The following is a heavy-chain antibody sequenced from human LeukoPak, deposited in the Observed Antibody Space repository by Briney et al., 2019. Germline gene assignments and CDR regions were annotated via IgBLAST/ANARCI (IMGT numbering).Heavy chain of an antibody. J-gene: IGHJ3*02. V-gene: IGHV4-59*01. CDR1: GDSISDYY. D-gene: IGHD2-2*01. CDR2: IYYSGGT. CDR3: ARTEVVPGAFGAFGI. Sequence: SETLSLTCTVSGDSISDYYWSWIRQPPGKGLEWIGYIYYSGGTNYNPSLKSRVTISVDTSKNQFSLRLTSVTAADTAVYYCARTEVVPGAFGAFGIWGQGTMVTVSS.